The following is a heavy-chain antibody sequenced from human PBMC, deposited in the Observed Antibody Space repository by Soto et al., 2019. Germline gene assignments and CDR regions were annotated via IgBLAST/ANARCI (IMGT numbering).Heavy chain of an antibody. V-gene: IGHV1-3*01. CDR3: ERGTQIVVVTPFGY. D-gene: IGHD2-15*01. J-gene: IGHJ4*02. Sequence: QVQLVQSGAEVKKPGASVKVSCKASGYTFTSYAMHWVRQAPGKSLEGMGWINAGNGNTKYSQKVQGRGPITRDTSESTANMVLSRLRCEDTAVYYCERGTQIVVVTPFGYCGQGTLVTVSS. CDR1: GYTFTSYA. CDR2: INAGNGNT.